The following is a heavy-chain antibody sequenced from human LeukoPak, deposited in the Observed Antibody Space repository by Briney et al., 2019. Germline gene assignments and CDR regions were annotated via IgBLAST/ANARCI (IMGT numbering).Heavy chain of an antibody. D-gene: IGHD3-10*01. CDR1: GFTFSSHGM. Sequence: GTLRLSCAASGFTFSSHGMSWVRQSPGKGLEWIGEIHHSGSTNYNPSLKSRVTISVDKSKKQFSLKLSSVTAADTAVYYCAKIVGYGSEYYYYYMDVWGKGTTVTVSS. CDR3: AKIVGYGSEYYYYYMDV. J-gene: IGHJ6*03. CDR2: IHHSGST. V-gene: IGHV4-4*02.